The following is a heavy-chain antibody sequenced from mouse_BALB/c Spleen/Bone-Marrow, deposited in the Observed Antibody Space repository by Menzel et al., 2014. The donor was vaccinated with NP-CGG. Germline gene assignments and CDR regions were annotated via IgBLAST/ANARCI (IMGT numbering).Heavy chain of an antibody. Sequence: DVQLQESGGGLVQPGGSRKLSCAASGFTFSSFGMHWVRQAPEKGLEWVAYISSGSSTIYYADTVKGRFTISRDNPKSTLFLQMTSLRSEDTAMYYCARSGIGYYYGSNSYAMDYWGQGTSVTVSS. CDR1: GFTFSSFG. D-gene: IGHD1-1*01. V-gene: IGHV5-17*02. J-gene: IGHJ4*01. CDR3: ARSGIGYYYGSNSYAMDY. CDR2: ISSGSSTI.